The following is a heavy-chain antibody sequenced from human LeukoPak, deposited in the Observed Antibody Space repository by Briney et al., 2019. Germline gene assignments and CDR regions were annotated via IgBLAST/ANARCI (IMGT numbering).Heavy chain of an antibody. CDR3: AKVGSSGGSKPFDY. Sequence: QPGGSLRLSCAASGFTFSNAWMNWVRQAPGKGLEWVGRINSDGTTTNYADSVQGRFTISRDNAKNTLYLQMNSLRAEDTAVYYCAKVGSSGGSKPFDYWGQGTLVTVSS. V-gene: IGHV3-74*01. CDR1: GFTFSNAW. J-gene: IGHJ4*02. D-gene: IGHD2-15*01. CDR2: INSDGTTT.